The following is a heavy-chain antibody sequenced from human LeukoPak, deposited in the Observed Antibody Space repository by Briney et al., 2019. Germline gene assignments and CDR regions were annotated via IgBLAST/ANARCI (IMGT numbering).Heavy chain of an antibody. V-gene: IGHV3-30*04. J-gene: IGHJ4*02. D-gene: IGHD1-26*01. Sequence: PGGSMRLSCAASGFTFSSYAMHWVRQAPGKGLEWVAVISYDGSNKYYADSVKGRFTISRDNSKNTLYLQMNSLRSDDTAVYYCARGPVPYSGSYPYYFDYWGQGTLVTVSS. CDR1: GFTFSSYA. CDR3: ARGPVPYSGSYPYYFDY. CDR2: ISYDGSNK.